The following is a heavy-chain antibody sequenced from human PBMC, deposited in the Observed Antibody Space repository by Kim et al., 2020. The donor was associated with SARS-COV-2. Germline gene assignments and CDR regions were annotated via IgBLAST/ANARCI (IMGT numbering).Heavy chain of an antibody. CDR3: ARHLRDIVVVPAAMSYYYYGMDV. CDR1: GYSFTSYW. Sequence: GESLKISCKGSGYSFTSYWISWVRQVPGKGLEWMGRIDPTNSYTIYSPSFHGHVTISADKSISTAYLQWSSLKASDTAMYYCARHLRDIVVVPAAMSYYYYGMDVWGQGTTVTVSS. D-gene: IGHD2-2*01. CDR2: IDPTNSYT. V-gene: IGHV5-10-1*01. J-gene: IGHJ6*02.